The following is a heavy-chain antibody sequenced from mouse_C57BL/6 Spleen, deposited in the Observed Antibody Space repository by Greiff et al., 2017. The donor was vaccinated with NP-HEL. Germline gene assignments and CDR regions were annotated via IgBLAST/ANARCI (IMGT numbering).Heavy chain of an antibody. CDR2: IYPGSGNT. J-gene: IGHJ3*01. CDR1: GYTFTDYY. D-gene: IGHD1-1*01. Sequence: VQLQESGAELVRPGASVKLSCKASGYTFTDYYINWVKQRPGQGLEWIARIYPGSGNTYYNEKFKGKATLTADKSSSTAYMQLSILTSEDSAVYCCARSYYGSSPWFAYWGQGTLVTVSA. V-gene: IGHV1-76*01. CDR3: ARSYYGSSPWFAY.